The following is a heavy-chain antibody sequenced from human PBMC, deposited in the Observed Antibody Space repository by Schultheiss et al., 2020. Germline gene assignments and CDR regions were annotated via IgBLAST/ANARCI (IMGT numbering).Heavy chain of an antibody. J-gene: IGHJ4*02. CDR2: IKQDGSEK. V-gene: IGHV3-7*03. Sequence: GGSLRLSCAASGFTFSSYGMHWVRQAPGKGLEWVANIKQDGSEKSHVDSVKGRFIISRDNSKNTLYLQMNSLRAEDTAIYYCAKGGSDFGVGIPLDYWGQGTLVTVSS. D-gene: IGHD3-3*01. CDR3: AKGGSDFGVGIPLDY. CDR1: GFTFSSYG.